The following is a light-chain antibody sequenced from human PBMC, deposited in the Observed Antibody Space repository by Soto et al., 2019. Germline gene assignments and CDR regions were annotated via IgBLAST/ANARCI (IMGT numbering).Light chain of an antibody. Sequence: DIVMTQSPDSLAVSLGERATINCKSSQSVLYSPNNKNYLAWYQQKPGQPPKLLVYWASTRESGVPDRFSGSGSETDFNLTSHSLQAEDVAVYYCQQYINAPQTFGQGTKVDIK. CDR2: WAS. V-gene: IGKV4-1*01. CDR1: QSVLYSPNNKNY. CDR3: QQYINAPQT. J-gene: IGKJ1*01.